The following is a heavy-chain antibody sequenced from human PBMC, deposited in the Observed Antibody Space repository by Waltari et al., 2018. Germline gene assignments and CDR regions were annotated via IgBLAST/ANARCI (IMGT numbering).Heavy chain of an antibody. CDR1: GFTFSSYS. Sequence: EVQLVVSGGGWVQPGGSLRLSCAALGFTFSSYSMNWVRQAPGKGLEWISYITASGGAIYYADSVKGRFSISRDGAKKSLYLQMNSLRAEDTAVYYCARGTPGFFDIWGQGTMVTVSS. CDR3: ARGTPGFFDI. D-gene: IGHD3-10*01. J-gene: IGHJ3*02. CDR2: ITASGGAI. V-gene: IGHV3-48*04.